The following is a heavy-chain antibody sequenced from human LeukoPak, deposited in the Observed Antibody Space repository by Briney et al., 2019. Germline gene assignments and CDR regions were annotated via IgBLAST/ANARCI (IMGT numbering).Heavy chain of an antibody. J-gene: IGHJ4*02. D-gene: IGHD5-24*01. Sequence: SETLSLTCAVYGGALRDYYSRSILKPPGKWPVWIGEINHSGSTNYTPSLKSRVTISIDTSKNQFYLKLSSVTAADTAVYYCAREGLNNGYNPLGYWGQGTLVTVPS. CDR1: GGALRDYY. CDR2: INHSGST. CDR3: AREGLNNGYNPLGY. V-gene: IGHV4-34*01.